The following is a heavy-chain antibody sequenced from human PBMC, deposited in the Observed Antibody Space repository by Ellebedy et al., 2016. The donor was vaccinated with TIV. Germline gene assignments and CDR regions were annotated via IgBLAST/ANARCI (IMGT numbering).Heavy chain of an antibody. D-gene: IGHD2-15*01. J-gene: IGHJ4*02. V-gene: IGHV4-4*02. Sequence: SETLSLTXAVSGVSVSINKWWSWVRQPPGKGLEWVGEVFHSGSTNYNPSLKSRVTISLDKSRNQLSLTVYSVSAADTAVYYCARNGDYSLDSWGQGTLVTVSP. CDR1: GVSVSINKW. CDR3: ARNGDYSLDS. CDR2: VFHSGST.